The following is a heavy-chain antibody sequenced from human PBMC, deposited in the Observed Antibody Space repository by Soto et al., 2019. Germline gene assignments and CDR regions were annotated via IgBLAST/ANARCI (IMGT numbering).Heavy chain of an antibody. V-gene: IGHV4-39*01. CDR2: IYYSGST. CDR3: ARHESGTSYFDY. Sequence: SETLSLTCTVSGGSISSRAFYWGWIRQPPGKGLEWIGSIYYSGSTYYNPSLKSGVTISVDTSKNQLSLKLSSVTAADTAVYYCARHESGTSYFDYWGRGTLVT. D-gene: IGHD1-26*01. CDR1: GGSISSRAFY. J-gene: IGHJ4*02.